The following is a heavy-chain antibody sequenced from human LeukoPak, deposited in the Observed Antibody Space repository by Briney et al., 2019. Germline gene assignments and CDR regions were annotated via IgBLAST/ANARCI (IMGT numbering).Heavy chain of an antibody. CDR3: ARGGWLRSLDY. D-gene: IGHD5-12*01. Sequence: ASVKVSCKVSGYTLTELSMHWVRQATGQGLEWMGWMNPNSGNTGYAQKFQGRVTMTRNTSISTAYMELSSLRSEDTAVYYCARGGWLRSLDYWGQGTLVTVSS. V-gene: IGHV1-8*01. CDR1: GYTLTELS. J-gene: IGHJ4*02. CDR2: MNPNSGNT.